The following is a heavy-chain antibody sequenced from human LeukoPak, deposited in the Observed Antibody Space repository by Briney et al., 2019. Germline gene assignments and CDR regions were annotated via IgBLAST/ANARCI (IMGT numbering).Heavy chain of an antibody. CDR3: ARVGTTHYYDSSGLSSDY. CDR1: GFTFSSYG. V-gene: IGHV3-33*01. D-gene: IGHD3-22*01. Sequence: GGSLRLSCAASGFTFSSYGMHWVRQAPGKGLEWVAVIWYDGSNKYYADSVKGRFTISRDNSKNTLYLQMNSLRAEDTAVYYCARVGTTHYYDSSGLSSDYWGQGTLVTVSS. CDR2: IWYDGSNK. J-gene: IGHJ4*02.